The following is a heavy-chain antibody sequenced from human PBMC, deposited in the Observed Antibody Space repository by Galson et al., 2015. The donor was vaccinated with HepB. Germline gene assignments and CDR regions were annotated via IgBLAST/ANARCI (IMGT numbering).Heavy chain of an antibody. J-gene: IGHJ4*02. Sequence: LRLSCAVSGFTFSGSAMDWVRQASGKGLEWVGRIRSKANSYATAYAASVKGRLTISRDNSKNTLYLQMNSLRAEDTALYYCAKDHSSGWHTVSGAIDYWGQGTLVTVSS. V-gene: IGHV3-73*01. CDR1: GFTFSGSA. D-gene: IGHD6-19*01. CDR3: AKDHSSGWHTVSGAIDY. CDR2: IRSKANSYAT.